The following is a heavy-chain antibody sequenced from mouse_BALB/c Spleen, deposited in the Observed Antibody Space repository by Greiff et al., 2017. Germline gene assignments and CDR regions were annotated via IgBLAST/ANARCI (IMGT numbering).Heavy chain of an antibody. V-gene: IGHV5-6-2*01. Sequence: EVNVVESGGGLVKLGGSLKLSCAASGFTFSSYYMSWVRQTPEKRLELVAAINSNGGSTYYPDTVKGRFTISRDNAKNTLYLQMSSLKSEDTALYYCARRQYGNYDYWGQGTTLTVSS. CDR1: GFTFSSYY. J-gene: IGHJ2*01. CDR3: ARRQYGNYDY. D-gene: IGHD2-1*01. CDR2: INSNGGST.